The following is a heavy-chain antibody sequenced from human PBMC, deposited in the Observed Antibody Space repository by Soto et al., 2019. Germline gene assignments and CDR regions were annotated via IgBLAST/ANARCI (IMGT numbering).Heavy chain of an antibody. CDR3: ARRGPGTYFDY. D-gene: IGHD6-13*01. CDR1: GFTFSSYA. J-gene: IGHJ4*02. CDR2: VSGSGGST. V-gene: IGHV3-23*01. Sequence: EVPLLEFGGGLVQPGGSLRLSCAASGFTFSSYAMRWVRQAPGKGLEWVSAVSGSGGSTYYADSVKGRFTISRDNSKNTLYLQMNSLRAEDTAVYYCARRGPGTYFDYWGQGTLVTVSS.